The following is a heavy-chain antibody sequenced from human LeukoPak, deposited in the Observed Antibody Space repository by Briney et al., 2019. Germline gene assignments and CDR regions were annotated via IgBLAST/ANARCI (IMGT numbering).Heavy chain of an antibody. Sequence: ASVKVSCKVSGYTLTELSMHWVRQAPGKGLEWMGGFDPEVGKTIYAQKFQGRVTMTEDTSTDTAYMELSSLRSEDTAVYYCATDRGGSGVYYFDYWGQGTLVTVSS. CDR2: FDPEVGKT. V-gene: IGHV1-24*01. CDR1: GYTLTELS. J-gene: IGHJ4*02. CDR3: ATDRGGSGVYYFDY. D-gene: IGHD3-10*01.